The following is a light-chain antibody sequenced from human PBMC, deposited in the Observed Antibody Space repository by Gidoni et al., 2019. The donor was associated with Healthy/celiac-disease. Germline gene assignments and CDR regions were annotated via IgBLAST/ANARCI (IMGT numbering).Light chain of an antibody. J-gene: IGKJ1*01. CDR2: LGS. CDR1: QSLLHSNGYNY. V-gene: IGKV2-28*01. CDR3: MQALQTTWT. Sequence: DIGMTQSQRSLPVTPGEQASISCRSSQSLLHSNGYNYLDWYLQKPGQSPQLLIYLGSNRSSGVPDRFSGSGSGTDFTLKLSRVEAEDVGVYYCMQALQTTWTFGQGTKVEIK.